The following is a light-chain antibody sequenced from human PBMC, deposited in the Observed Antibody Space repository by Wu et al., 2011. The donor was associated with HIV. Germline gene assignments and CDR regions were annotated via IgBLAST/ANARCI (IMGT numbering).Light chain of an antibody. V-gene: IGKV3-20*01. CDR2: ATS. Sequence: DILLTQSPGTLSLSPGERATLSCRASQSVTSNYLAWYQQKPGQAPRLLIYATSNRATGIPDRISGSGSGTLFTLTISRLEPEDSAVYFCQYRTTFGQGTRLES. CDR3: QYRTT. CDR1: QSVTSNY. J-gene: IGKJ5*01.